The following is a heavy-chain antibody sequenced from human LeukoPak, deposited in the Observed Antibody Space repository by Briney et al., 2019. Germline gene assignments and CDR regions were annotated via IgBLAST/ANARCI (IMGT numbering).Heavy chain of an antibody. CDR2: IYPGDSDT. V-gene: IGHV5-51*01. J-gene: IGHJ4*02. CDR3: ARQFMGIAVVEGAFDI. Sequence: GESLKISCKGSGYSFTSYWIGWVRQMPGKGLEWMGIIYPGDSDTRYSPSFQGQVTISADKSISTAYLQWSSLKASDTAMYYCARQFMGIAVVEGAFDIWGQGTLVTVSS. D-gene: IGHD6-19*01. CDR1: GYSFTSYW.